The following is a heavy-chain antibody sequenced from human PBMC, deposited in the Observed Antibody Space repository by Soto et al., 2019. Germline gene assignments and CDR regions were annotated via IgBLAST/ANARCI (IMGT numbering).Heavy chain of an antibody. D-gene: IGHD3-3*01. CDR1: GGSISSYY. J-gene: IGHJ4*02. CDR3: ARGLGGSDTNFDY. Sequence: PSETLSLTCTVSGGSISSYYWSWIRQPPGKGLEWIGYIYYSGSTNYNPSLKSRVTISVDTSKNQFSLKLSSVTAADTAVYYCARGLGGSDTNFDYWGQGTLVTVSS. CDR2: IYYSGST. V-gene: IGHV4-59*01.